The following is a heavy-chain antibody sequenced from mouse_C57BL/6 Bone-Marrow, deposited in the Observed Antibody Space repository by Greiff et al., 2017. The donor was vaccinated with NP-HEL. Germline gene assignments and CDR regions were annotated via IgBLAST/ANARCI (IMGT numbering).Heavy chain of an antibody. Sequence: EVQLVESGGGLVQPKGSLKLSCAASGFSFNTYAMNWVRQAPGKGLEWVARIRSKSNNYATYYADSLKDRFTISRDDSESMLYLQMNNLKTEDPAMYYCVRQGYDGYYLDYWGQGTTLTVSS. D-gene: IGHD2-3*01. CDR1: GFSFNTYA. CDR3: VRQGYDGYYLDY. J-gene: IGHJ2*01. V-gene: IGHV10-1*01. CDR2: IRSKSNNYAT.